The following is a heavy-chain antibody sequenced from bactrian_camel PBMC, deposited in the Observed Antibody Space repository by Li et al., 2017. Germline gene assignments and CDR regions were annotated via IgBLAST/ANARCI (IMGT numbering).Heavy chain of an antibody. D-gene: IGHD5*01. CDR3: AADFTMGWARPSSCFDY. J-gene: IGHJ4*01. CDR1: AYTPANVR. CDR2: IATGSGNT. Sequence: HVQLVESGGGSVQAGGSLRLSCAFDAYTPANVRMAWFRQAPGKEREGVARIATGSGNTYYADSVKGRFTISQDNAKNTMYLQMNSLKPEDTAVYYCAADFTMGWARPSSCFDYWGQGTQVTVS. V-gene: IGHV3S63*01.